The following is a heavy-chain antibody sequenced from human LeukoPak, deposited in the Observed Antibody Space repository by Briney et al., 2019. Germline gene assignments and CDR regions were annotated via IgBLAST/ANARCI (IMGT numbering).Heavy chain of an antibody. CDR3: ARGDPWGFDP. Sequence: ASVKVSCKISGYTFSSYDINWVRQATGQGLEWMGWMNPNSGETGFAQNFQGRVTLTKNTSITTAYMELSSLRSEDTAVYYCARGDPWGFDPWGQGTLVTVSS. CDR1: GYTFSSYD. V-gene: IGHV1-8*01. CDR2: MNPNSGET. D-gene: IGHD7-27*01. J-gene: IGHJ5*02.